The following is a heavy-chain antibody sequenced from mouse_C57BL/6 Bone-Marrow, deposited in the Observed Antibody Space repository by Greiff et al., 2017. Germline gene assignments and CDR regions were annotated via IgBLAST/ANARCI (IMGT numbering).Heavy chain of an antibody. D-gene: IGHD3-2*02. V-gene: IGHV1-69*01. CDR1: GYTFTSYW. CDR2: IDPSDSYT. CDR3: ARESSGYGYAMDY. Sequence: QVQLQQPGAELVMPGASVKLSCKASGYTFTSYWMHWVKQRPGQGLEWIGEIDPSDSYTNYNQKFKGKSTLTVDKSSSTAYMQLSSLTSEDSAVDYCARESSGYGYAMDYWGQGTSVTVSS. J-gene: IGHJ4*01.